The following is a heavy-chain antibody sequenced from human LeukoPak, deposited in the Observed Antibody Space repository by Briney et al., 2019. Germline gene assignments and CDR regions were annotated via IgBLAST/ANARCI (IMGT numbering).Heavy chain of an antibody. CDR3: ARDGGLLWFGELPYYFDY. CDR1: GYTFTSYD. V-gene: IGHV1-8*01. CDR2: MNPNSGNT. D-gene: IGHD3-10*01. J-gene: IGHJ4*02. Sequence: ASVKVSCKASGYTFTSYDINWVRQATGQGLEWMGWMNPNSGNTGYARKFQGRVTMTRNTSISTAYMELSSLRSDDTAVYYCARDGGLLWFGELPYYFDYWGQGTLVTVSS.